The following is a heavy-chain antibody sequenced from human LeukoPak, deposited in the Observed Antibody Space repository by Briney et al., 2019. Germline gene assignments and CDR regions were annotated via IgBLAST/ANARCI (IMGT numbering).Heavy chain of an antibody. D-gene: IGHD3-10*01. CDR1: GYTFTGYY. V-gene: IGHV1-2*02. J-gene: IGHJ5*02. Sequence: ASVKVSCKASGYTFTGYYMHWVRQAPGQGLEWMGWINPNSGGTNYAQKFQGRVTMTRDTSISTAYMELSRLRSDDTAVYYCATESITPSAPFDPWGQGTLVTVSS. CDR2: INPNSGGT. CDR3: ATESITPSAPFDP.